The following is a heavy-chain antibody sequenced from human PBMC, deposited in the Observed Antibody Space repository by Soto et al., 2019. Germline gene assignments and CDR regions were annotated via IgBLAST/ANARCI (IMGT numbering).Heavy chain of an antibody. Sequence: GASVKVSCKISGGTFSPYGVSWVRQAPGQGLEWMGMIIPIFDTTNYAQKFQGRVTITADTSTSTAYMELSSLRSEDTAVYYCAREGRLTGTDGFDCWGQGTLVTVSS. J-gene: IGHJ4*02. CDR1: GGTFSPYG. V-gene: IGHV1-69*06. CDR2: IIPIFDTT. D-gene: IGHD1-20*01. CDR3: AREGRLTGTDGFDC.